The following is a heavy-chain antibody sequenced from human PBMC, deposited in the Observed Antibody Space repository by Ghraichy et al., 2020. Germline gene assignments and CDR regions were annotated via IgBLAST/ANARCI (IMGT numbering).Heavy chain of an antibody. CDR1: GFTFTSYS. CDR3: ARGGLWAKFFDI. D-gene: IGHD3-16*01. J-gene: IGHJ3*02. CDR2: ISSSSSTK. V-gene: IGHV3-48*02. Sequence: GGSLRLSCAASGFTFTSYSMHWVRQAPGKGLEWVSYISSSSSTKYYAASVKGRFTISRDNAKNSLYLQMNSLRDEDTAVYYCARGGLWAKFFDIWGQGTMVTVSS.